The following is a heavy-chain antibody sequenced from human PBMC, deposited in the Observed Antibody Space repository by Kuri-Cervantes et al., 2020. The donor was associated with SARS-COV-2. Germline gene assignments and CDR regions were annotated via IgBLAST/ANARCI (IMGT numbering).Heavy chain of an antibody. D-gene: IGHD3-3*01. CDR2: IIPIFGTA. CDR3: ASPYDFWSGSWYSDL. J-gene: IGHJ2*01. V-gene: IGHV1-69*05. CDR1: GGTFSSYA. Sequence: SVKVSCKASGGTFSSYAISWVRQAPGQGLEWMGGIIPIFGTANYAQKFQGRVTITTDESTSTAYMELSSLRSEDTAVYYCASPYDFWSGSWYSDLWGRGTLVTVSS.